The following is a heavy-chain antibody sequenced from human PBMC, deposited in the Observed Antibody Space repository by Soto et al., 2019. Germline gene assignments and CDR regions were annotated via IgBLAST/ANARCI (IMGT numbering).Heavy chain of an antibody. D-gene: IGHD3-3*01. CDR2: ISSSGSTI. J-gene: IGHJ5*02. CDR3: ARSKDTIFGVVIIPWFDP. Sequence: QVQLVESGGGLVKPGGSLRLSCAASGFTFSDYYMSWIRQAPGKWLEWVSYISSSGSTIYYADSVKGRFTISRDNAKNSLYLQMNSLRAEDTAVYYCARSKDTIFGVVIIPWFDPWGQGTLVTVSS. V-gene: IGHV3-11*01. CDR1: GFTFSDYY.